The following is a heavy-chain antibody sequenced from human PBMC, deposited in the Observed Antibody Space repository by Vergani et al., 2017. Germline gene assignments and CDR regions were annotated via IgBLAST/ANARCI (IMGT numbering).Heavy chain of an antibody. CDR3: ARAEHYYDSSGYSEYFQH. J-gene: IGHJ1*01. Sequence: QLQLQESGPGLVKPSETLSLTCTVSGGSISSSSYYWGWIRQPPGKGLEWIGSIYYSGSTYYNPSLKSRVTISVDTSKNQFSLKLSSVTAADTAVYYCARAEHYYDSSGYSEYFQHWGQGTLVTVSS. V-gene: IGHV4-39*01. CDR2: IYYSGST. CDR1: GGSISSSSYY. D-gene: IGHD3-22*01.